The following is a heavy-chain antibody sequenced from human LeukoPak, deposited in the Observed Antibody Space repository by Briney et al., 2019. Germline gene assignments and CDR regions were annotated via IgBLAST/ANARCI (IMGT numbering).Heavy chain of an antibody. D-gene: IGHD6-13*01. J-gene: IGHJ4*02. CDR1: GGSISSYY. CDR2: IYYSGST. V-gene: IGHV4-59*08. Sequence: SETLSLTCTVSGGSISSYYWSWIRQPPGKGLEWIGYIYYSGSTNYNPSLKSRVTISVDTSKNQFSLKLSSVTAADTAVYYCARSIAAAGTQFYYWGQGTLVTVSS. CDR3: ARSIAAAGTQFYY.